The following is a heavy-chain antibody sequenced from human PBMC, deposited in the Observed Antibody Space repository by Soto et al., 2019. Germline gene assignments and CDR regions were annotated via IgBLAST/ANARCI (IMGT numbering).Heavy chain of an antibody. Sequence: PGGSLRLSCAASGFTFSSYSMNWVRQAPGKGLEWVSSISSSSSYIYYADSVKGRFTISRDNAKNSLYLQMNSLRAEDTAVYYCARDQSVTTDAFDIWGQGTMVTVSS. CDR2: ISSSSSYI. J-gene: IGHJ3*02. V-gene: IGHV3-21*01. CDR3: ARDQSVTTDAFDI. CDR1: GFTFSSYS. D-gene: IGHD4-17*01.